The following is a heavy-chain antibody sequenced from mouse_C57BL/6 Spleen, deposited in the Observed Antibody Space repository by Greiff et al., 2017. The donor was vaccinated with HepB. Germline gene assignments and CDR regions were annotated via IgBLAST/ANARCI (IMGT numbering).Heavy chain of an antibody. Sequence: QLQQPGAELVRPGSSVKLSCKASGYTFTSYWMHWVKQRPIQGLEWIGNIDPSDSETHYNQKFKDKATLTVDKSSSTAYMQLSSLTSEDSAVYYCAGTLYGNSFAYWGQGTLVTVSA. J-gene: IGHJ3*01. D-gene: IGHD2-1*01. CDR1: GYTFTSYW. CDR2: IDPSDSET. CDR3: AGTLYGNSFAY. V-gene: IGHV1-52*01.